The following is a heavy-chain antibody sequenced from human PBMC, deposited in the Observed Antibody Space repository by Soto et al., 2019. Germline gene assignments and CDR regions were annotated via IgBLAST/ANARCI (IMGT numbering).Heavy chain of an antibody. CDR3: ARDNLKDSSWYGLDY. Sequence: QVQLVESGGGVAQPGRSLRLSCAASGFTFSSYGMHWVRQAPGKGLEWVAAIWYDGSNKYYADSVKGRFTISRDNSKNTLKQQMNKLGAADTAVYYCARDNLKDSSWYGLDYWGQGTLVTVSS. CDR2: IWYDGSNK. D-gene: IGHD6-13*01. J-gene: IGHJ4*02. V-gene: IGHV3-33*01. CDR1: GFTFSSYG.